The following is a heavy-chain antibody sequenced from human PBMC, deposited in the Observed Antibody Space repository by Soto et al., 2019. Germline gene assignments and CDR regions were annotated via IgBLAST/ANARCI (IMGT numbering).Heavy chain of an antibody. CDR1: GFTFSRYW. Sequence: PGGSLRLSCAASGFTFSRYWMNWVRQAPGKGLEWVANIKHDGSEKNYVDSVKGRFTISRDNAKTSLYLQMNSLRAEDTAVYFCARDDTPMITGMDSFDIWGQGTMVTVSS. J-gene: IGHJ3*02. V-gene: IGHV3-7*01. CDR3: ARDDTPMITGMDSFDI. CDR2: IKHDGSEK. D-gene: IGHD3-16*01.